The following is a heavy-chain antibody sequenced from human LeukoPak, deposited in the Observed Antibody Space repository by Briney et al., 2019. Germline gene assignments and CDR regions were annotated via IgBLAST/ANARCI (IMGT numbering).Heavy chain of an antibody. D-gene: IGHD4-17*01. V-gene: IGHV4-59*13. CDR1: GGSISSYY. CDR3: AREPHDSGAVPGI. J-gene: IGHJ3*02. CDR2: VYYSGST. Sequence: SQTLSLTCTVSGGSISSYYCSWIRQPPGKGLEWIGYVYYSGSTSYNPSLKGRVTLSIDTSNNQFSLRLKSVTTADTAVYYCAREPHDSGAVPGIWGPGTMVTVSS.